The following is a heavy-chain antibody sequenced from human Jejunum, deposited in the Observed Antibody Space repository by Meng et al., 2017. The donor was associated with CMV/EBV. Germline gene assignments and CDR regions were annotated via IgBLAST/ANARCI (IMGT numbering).Heavy chain of an antibody. V-gene: IGHV4-4*07. CDR1: GGSISTYY. CDR3: ARENSGYDY. D-gene: IGHD5-12*01. Sequence: VQLQESGPGLVEPSETLSLTCTVSGGSISTYYWTWIRQRAGKGLEWIGRIYTSGSTHYNPSLRRRVTMSVDTSKTQFSLKLSSVTAADTAVYYCARENSGYDYWGQGTLVTVSS. CDR2: IYTSGST. J-gene: IGHJ4*02.